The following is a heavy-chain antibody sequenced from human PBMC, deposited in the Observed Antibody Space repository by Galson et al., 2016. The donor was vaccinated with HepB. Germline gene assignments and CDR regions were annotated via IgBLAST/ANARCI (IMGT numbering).Heavy chain of an antibody. V-gene: IGHV3-30*18. D-gene: IGHD3-3*01. CDR3: AKDYEFWGVHRRNNYYGMDV. CDR2: MSYDGVNK. J-gene: IGHJ6*02. CDR1: GFTFSSYG. Sequence: SLRLSCAASGFTFSSYGMHWVRQAPGKGLEWVAVMSYDGVNKYYADSVKGRFTISRDNSKNTLYLQMNSPRVEDTGVYYCAKDYEFWGVHRRNNYYGMDVWGQGTTVTVSS.